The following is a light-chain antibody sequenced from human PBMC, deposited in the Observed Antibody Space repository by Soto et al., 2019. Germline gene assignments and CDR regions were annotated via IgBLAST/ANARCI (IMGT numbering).Light chain of an antibody. J-gene: IGKJ5*01. Sequence: IQLTQSPSSLSASVGDRVTITCRASQGISSYLAWYQQKPGKAPKLLIYDASTFQSGIPSRFSGSGYGTDFTLTISSLQPEDFATYYCQQSYNTPITFGQGTRLEIK. V-gene: IGKV1-39*01. CDR1: QGISSY. CDR3: QQSYNTPIT. CDR2: DAS.